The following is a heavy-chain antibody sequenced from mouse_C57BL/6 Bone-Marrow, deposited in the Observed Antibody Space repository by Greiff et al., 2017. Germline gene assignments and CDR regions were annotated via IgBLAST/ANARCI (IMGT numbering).Heavy chain of an antibody. J-gene: IGHJ3*01. Sequence: VQLQQSGPELVKPGASVKISCKASGYAFSSSWMNWVKQRPGKGLEWIGRIYPGDGDTNYNGKFKGKATLTADKSSSTAYMQLSSLTSEDSAVYFCALTGTRGFAYWGQGTLVTVSA. V-gene: IGHV1-82*01. CDR3: ALTGTRGFAY. D-gene: IGHD4-1*01. CDR1: GYAFSSSW. CDR2: IYPGDGDT.